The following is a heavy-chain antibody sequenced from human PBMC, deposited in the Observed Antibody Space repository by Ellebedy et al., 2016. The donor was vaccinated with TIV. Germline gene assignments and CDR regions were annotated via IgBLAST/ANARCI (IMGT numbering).Heavy chain of an antibody. Sequence: PGGSLRLSCAASEFTLNTYGMHWVRQTPDKGLEWVAFISSDGSEKYYVGSVKGRSTISRDISKNTLYLEMNSLRGDDTAVYYCAEEGGSSRGASGMDVWGQGTKVIVSS. D-gene: IGHD6-6*01. J-gene: IGHJ6*02. V-gene: IGHV3-30*18. CDR1: EFTLNTYG. CDR3: AEEGGSSRGASGMDV. CDR2: ISSDGSEK.